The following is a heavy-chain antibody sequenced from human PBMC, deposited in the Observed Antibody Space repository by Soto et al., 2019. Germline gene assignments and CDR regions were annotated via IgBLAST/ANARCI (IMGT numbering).Heavy chain of an antibody. V-gene: IGHV1-2*02. J-gene: IGHJ5*02. Sequence: QVQLVQSGAEVKKPGASVKVSCKASGYTFTGYYMHWVRQAPGQGLEWMGWVNPNSGGTYYAQNFQGRVTMSRDTSITTAYMELSRLRSDDTAVYYCAREEDQWLERTVWFDPWGQGTLVTVSS. CDR1: GYTFTGYY. CDR2: VNPNSGGT. CDR3: AREEDQWLERTVWFDP. D-gene: IGHD6-19*01.